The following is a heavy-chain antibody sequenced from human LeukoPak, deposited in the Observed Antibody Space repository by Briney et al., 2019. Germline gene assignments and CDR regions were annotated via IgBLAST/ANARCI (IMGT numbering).Heavy chain of an antibody. CDR3: ARNRPSCGGDCYLEDDAFDI. J-gene: IGHJ3*02. CDR1: GFTFSSYS. D-gene: IGHD2-21*02. CDR2: ISSSSSTI. Sequence: PGGSLRLSCAASGFTFSSYSMNCVRQAPGKGLEWVSYISSSSSTIYYADSVKGRFTIPRDNAKNSLYLQMNSLRAEDTAVYYCARNRPSCGGDCYLEDDAFDIWGQGTMVTVSS. V-gene: IGHV3-48*01.